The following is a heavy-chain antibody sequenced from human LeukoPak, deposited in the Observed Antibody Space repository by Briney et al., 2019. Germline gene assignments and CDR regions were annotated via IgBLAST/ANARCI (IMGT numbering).Heavy chain of an antibody. Sequence: GASVKVSCKASGGTFSSYAISWVRQAPGQGLEWMGWISAYNGNTNYAQKLQGRVTMTTDTSTSTAYMELRSLRSDDTAVYYCARETVTYYYDSSGYYYFDYWGQGTLVTVSS. V-gene: IGHV1-18*01. D-gene: IGHD3-22*01. J-gene: IGHJ4*02. CDR1: GGTFSSYA. CDR2: ISAYNGNT. CDR3: ARETVTYYYDSSGYYYFDY.